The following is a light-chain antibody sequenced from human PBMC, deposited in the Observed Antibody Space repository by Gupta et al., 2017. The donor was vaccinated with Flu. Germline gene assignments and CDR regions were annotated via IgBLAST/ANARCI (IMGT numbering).Light chain of an antibody. CDR3: CSYAGNYRV. J-gene: IGLJ2*01. CDR2: DVR. Sequence: QSALTQPRSVSGSPGQSVTISCTGTSSDVGGYNYVSWYQHHPGKAPKVMIYDVRKRPSGVPDRFSGSKSGNTASLTISGLQAEDEADYYCCSYAGNYRVFGGGTKLTVL. CDR1: SSDVGGYNY. V-gene: IGLV2-11*01.